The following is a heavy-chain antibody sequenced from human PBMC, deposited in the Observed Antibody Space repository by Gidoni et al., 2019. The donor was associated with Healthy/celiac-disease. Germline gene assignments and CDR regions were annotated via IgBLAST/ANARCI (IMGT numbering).Heavy chain of an antibody. CDR1: GFTVSGYG. V-gene: IGHV3-30*18. Sequence: QVQLVESGGGGVEPGRARRASGAACGFTVSGYGMTWVRQAPGKGLEWVAFLSYDGSTQSYAYSFTCRFTISRDNSKNTLYLQLTSLRAEDPAVYYCAKDRGSRRGDYYGMDVWGQGTTVTVSS. CDR3: AKDRGSRRGDYYGMDV. CDR2: LSYDGSTQ. D-gene: IGHD3-10*01. J-gene: IGHJ6*02.